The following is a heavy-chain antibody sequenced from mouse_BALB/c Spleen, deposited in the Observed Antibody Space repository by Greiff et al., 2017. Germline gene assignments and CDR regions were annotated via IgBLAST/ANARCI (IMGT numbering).Heavy chain of an antibody. Sequence: EVQRVESGAELVKPGASVKLSCTASGFNIKDTYMHWVKQRPEQGLEWIGRIDPANGNTKYDPKFQGKATITADTSSNTAYLQLSSLTSEDTAVYYCATPYYGNYFDYWGQGTTLTVSS. V-gene: IGHV14-3*02. J-gene: IGHJ2*01. CDR3: ATPYYGNYFDY. D-gene: IGHD2-10*01. CDR2: IDPANGNT. CDR1: GFNIKDTY.